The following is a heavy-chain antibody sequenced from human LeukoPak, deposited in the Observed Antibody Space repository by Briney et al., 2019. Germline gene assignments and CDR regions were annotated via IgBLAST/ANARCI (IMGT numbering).Heavy chain of an antibody. D-gene: IGHD6-19*01. J-gene: IGHJ4*02. CDR2: ISISSSYI. V-gene: IGHV3-21*01. CDR3: ARDESDSSVTDY. CDR1: GFTFSSYY. Sequence: GGSLRLSCAASGFTFSSYYMNWVRQAPGKGLERVSSISISSSYIYYADSVKGRFTISRDNAENSLYLQMNGLRAEDTAVYYCARDESDSSVTDYWGQGTLVTVSS.